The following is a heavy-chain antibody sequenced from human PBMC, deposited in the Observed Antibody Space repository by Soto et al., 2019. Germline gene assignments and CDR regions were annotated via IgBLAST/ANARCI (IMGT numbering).Heavy chain of an antibody. J-gene: IGHJ4*02. CDR2: ISAYNGNA. V-gene: IGHV1-18*01. CDR3: ARDGSGYCSGGSCSVY. CDR1: GYTFTSFG. Sequence: QVQLVQSGAEVKKPGASVKVSCKASGYTFTSFGFSWVRQAPGQGLEWMGWISAYNGNANYAQKLQGRVTMTTDTSTSSAYMELRSLRSDDTAVYYCARDGSGYCSGGSCSVYWGQGTLVTVSS. D-gene: IGHD2-15*01.